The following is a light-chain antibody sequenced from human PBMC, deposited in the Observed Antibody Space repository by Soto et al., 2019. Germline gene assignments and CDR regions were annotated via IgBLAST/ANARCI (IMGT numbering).Light chain of an antibody. CDR1: QSISSW. J-gene: IGKJ1*01. Sequence: EIQMTQSPSTLSASVGDRVTITCRASQSISSWLAWYQQKPGKAPKLLIYDASSLASGVPSRFSGSGSGTEFTLTISSMQPADFAAYYSQQYNSYCRWTFGQGSKVEIK. CDR2: DAS. CDR3: QQYNSYCRWT. V-gene: IGKV1-5*01.